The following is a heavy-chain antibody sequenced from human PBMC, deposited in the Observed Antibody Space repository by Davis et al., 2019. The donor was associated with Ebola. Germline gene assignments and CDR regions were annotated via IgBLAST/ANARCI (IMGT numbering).Heavy chain of an antibody. CDR2: IIPIFGTA. V-gene: IGHV1-69*06. CDR1: GYTFTSYG. D-gene: IGHD3-22*01. Sequence: SVKVSCKASGYTFTSYGISWVRQAPGQGLEWMGGIIPIFGTANYAQKFQGRVTITADKSTSTAYMELSSLRSEDTAVYYCAINGDYYDSSGYRTYFDYWGQGTLVTVSS. J-gene: IGHJ4*02. CDR3: AINGDYYDSSGYRTYFDY.